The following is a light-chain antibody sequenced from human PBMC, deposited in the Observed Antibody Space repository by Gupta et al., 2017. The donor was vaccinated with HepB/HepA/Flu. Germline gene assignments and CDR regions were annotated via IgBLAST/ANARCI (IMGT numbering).Light chain of an antibody. CDR1: QSVLYNSNTKNY. CDR2: WAS. Sequence: DIVMTQSADSLAVSLGERATLNCKSSQSVLYNSNTKNYLAWYQQIPGQPPKLLVYWASTRESGVPDRFSGSGSGTDFTLTISSLQAEDVAVYYCQQYYSLPPTFGPGTKVDIK. J-gene: IGKJ3*01. V-gene: IGKV4-1*01. CDR3: QQYYSLPPT.